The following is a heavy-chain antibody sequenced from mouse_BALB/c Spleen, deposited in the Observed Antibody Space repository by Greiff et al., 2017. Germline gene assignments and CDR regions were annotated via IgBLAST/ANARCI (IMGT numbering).Heavy chain of an antibody. J-gene: IGHJ4*01. V-gene: IGHV14-3*02. CDR3: AREGYGNFYAKDY. CDR1: GFNIKDTY. CDR2: IDPANGNT. D-gene: IGHD2-10*02. Sequence: VQLKESGAELVKPGASVKLSCTASGFNIKDTYMHWVKQRPEQGLEWIGRIDPANGNTKYDPKFQGKATITADTSSNTAYLQLSSLTSEDTAVYYCAREGYGNFYAKDYWGQRTSVTVSS.